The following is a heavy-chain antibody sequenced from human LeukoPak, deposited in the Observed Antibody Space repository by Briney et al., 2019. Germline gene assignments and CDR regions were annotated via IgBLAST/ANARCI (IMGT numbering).Heavy chain of an antibody. CDR3: AKGAVTALRNWYFDL. J-gene: IGHJ2*01. CDR1: GFTFGSSA. D-gene: IGHD2-21*02. V-gene: IGHV3-30*18. CDR2: ISYDGSTS. Sequence: GGSLRLSCAASGFTFGSSAMHWVRQPPGKGLEWVAFISYDGSTSYYTDSVKGRFTVSRDNSKNKLFLQMNNLRPEDTAVFYCAKGAVTALRNWYFDLWGRGTLVTVSS.